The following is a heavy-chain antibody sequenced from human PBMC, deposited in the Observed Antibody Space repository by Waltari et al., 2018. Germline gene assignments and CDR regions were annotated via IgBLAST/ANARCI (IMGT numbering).Heavy chain of an antibody. Sequence: QVQLVQSGAEVKKPGSSLMVSCKASGGTFSSHAISWVRQAPGQGLEWMGGIIPILGIANYAQKFQGRVTITADESTSTAYMELSSLRSEDTAVYYCARDPHGDYGWFDPWGQGTLVTVSS. J-gene: IGHJ5*02. V-gene: IGHV1-69*04. CDR3: ARDPHGDYGWFDP. CDR2: IIPILGIA. D-gene: IGHD4-17*01. CDR1: GGTFSSHA.